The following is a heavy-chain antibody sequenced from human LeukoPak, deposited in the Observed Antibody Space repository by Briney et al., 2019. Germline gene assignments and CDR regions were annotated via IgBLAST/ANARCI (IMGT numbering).Heavy chain of an antibody. J-gene: IGHJ6*03. CDR2: IRYDGTKK. CDR1: GFTFSNYG. D-gene: IGHD3-16*01. V-gene: IGHV3-30*02. CDR3: AKGGGGRLIYYYYMDV. Sequence: GGSLRLSCAASGFTFSNYGMHWVRQAPGKGLEWVAFIRYDGTKKYYADSVKGRFTISRDNSKNTLYLQMNSLRAEDMALYYCAKGGGGRLIYYYYMDVWGKGTTVTVSS.